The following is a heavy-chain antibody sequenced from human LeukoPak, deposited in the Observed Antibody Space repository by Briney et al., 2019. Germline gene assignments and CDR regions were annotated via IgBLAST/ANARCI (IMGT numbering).Heavy chain of an antibody. CDR1: GFTFSNYW. CDR2: IGRDGSDT. J-gene: IGHJ4*02. Sequence: PGGSLRLSCAASGFTFSNYWMRWVRQVPGKGLEWVANIGRDGSDTYYAASVRGRFTVSRDNAQNSLYLQMNSLRAEDTAVYYCVRVIVAVAAKFDYFDYWGQGTLVTVSS. V-gene: IGHV3-7*01. D-gene: IGHD6-19*01. CDR3: VRVIVAVAAKFDYFDY.